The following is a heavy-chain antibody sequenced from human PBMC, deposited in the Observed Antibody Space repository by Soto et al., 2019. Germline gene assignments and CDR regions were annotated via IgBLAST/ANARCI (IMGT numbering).Heavy chain of an antibody. J-gene: IGHJ5*02. CDR3: ARTDIVTTNWFDP. Sequence: QVHLQQWGAGLLKPSETLSLTCAVYGESFIGYYWTWIRQPPGKGLEWIGEINHRGSTNYNPSLKSRVSISIDASKNQFSLKLTSVTAADTSVYYCARTDIVTTNWFDPWGQGTLVTVCS. CDR1: GESFIGYY. CDR2: INHRGST. D-gene: IGHD5-12*01. V-gene: IGHV4-34*02.